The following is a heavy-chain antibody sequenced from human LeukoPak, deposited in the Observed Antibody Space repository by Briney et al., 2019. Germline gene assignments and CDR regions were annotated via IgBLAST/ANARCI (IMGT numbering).Heavy chain of an antibody. D-gene: IGHD3-9*01. CDR2: IYYSGST. V-gene: IGHV4-39*01. CDR3: ASLSLYYDILTGYNWFDP. J-gene: IGHJ5*02. Sequence: SETLSLTCTVSGGSISSSSYYWGWIRQPPGKGLEWIGSIYYSGSTYYHPSLKSRVTIAVDTSKNQSSLKLSSVTAADTAVYYCASLSLYYDILTGYNWFDPWGQGTLVTVSS. CDR1: GGSISSSSYY.